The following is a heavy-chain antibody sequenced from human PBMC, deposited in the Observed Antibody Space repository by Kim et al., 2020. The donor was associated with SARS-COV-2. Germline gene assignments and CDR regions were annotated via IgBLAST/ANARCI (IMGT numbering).Heavy chain of an antibody. CDR2: ISHSGSDE. CDR3: AKDWGTSGWYNWFDP. V-gene: IGHV3-30*18. Sequence: GGSLRLSCAASGFTLRNCGIHWVRQAPGKGLEWVAMISHSGSDEHYVDSVKGRFTISRDTSKNTSYLQMNSLRDEDTAVYQCAKDWGTSGWYNWFDPWGPATLVTVSS. J-gene: IGHJ5*02. D-gene: IGHD6-19*01. CDR1: GFTLRNCG.